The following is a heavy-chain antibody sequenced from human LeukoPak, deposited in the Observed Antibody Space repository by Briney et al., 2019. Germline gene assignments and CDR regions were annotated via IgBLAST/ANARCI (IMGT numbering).Heavy chain of an antibody. CDR2: ISGSGGST. V-gene: IGHV3-23*01. D-gene: IGHD2-21*01. Sequence: QSGGSLRLSCAAFGFTFSSYAMSWVRQAPGKGLEWVSAISGSGGSTYYADSVKGRFTISRDNSKNTLYLQMNSLRAEDTAVYYCAKDIHLMSGEFDPWGQGTLVTVSS. CDR1: GFTFSSYA. CDR3: AKDIHLMSGEFDP. J-gene: IGHJ5*02.